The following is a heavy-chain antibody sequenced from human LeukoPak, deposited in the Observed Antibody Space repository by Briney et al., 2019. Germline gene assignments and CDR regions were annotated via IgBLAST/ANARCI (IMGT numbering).Heavy chain of an antibody. CDR2: IYADGSS. D-gene: IGHD3-10*01. Sequence: SETLSLTCTVSGGSVGSDNSYWNWIQQPAGKGLEWIGRIYADGSSTYNPSLKSRVTILVDTSKNQFSLRLSSMSAADTAVYYCARGYYYRTWGQGTLVTVSS. CDR1: GGSVGSDNSY. V-gene: IGHV4-61*02. CDR3: ARGYYYRT. J-gene: IGHJ4*02.